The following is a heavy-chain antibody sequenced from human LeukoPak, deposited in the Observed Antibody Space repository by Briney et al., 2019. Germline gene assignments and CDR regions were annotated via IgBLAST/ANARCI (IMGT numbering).Heavy chain of an antibody. CDR2: IWHDGSNK. V-gene: IGHV3-33*06. CDR1: GFTFSSYG. D-gene: IGHD2-15*01. CDR3: AKDGSGGGWKWFDP. Sequence: PGRSLRLSCAASGFTFSSYGFHWVRQAPGKGLEWVAVIWHDGSNKYYADSVKGRFTISRDSSKNTLYLQMNSLRAEDTAVYYCAKDGSGGGWKWFDPWGQGTLVTVSS. J-gene: IGHJ5*02.